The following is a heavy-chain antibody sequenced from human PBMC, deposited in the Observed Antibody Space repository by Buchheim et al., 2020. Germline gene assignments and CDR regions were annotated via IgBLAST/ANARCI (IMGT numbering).Heavy chain of an antibody. Sequence: QVQLQESGPGLVKPSETLSLRCNVSGASIKINSYYWAWIRQAPGKGLEWIGSIYYSGNAYYTSSLQSRLAMSVATSKNQFSLRLSSVTAADTGVYYCARHVAVFGVIRYFDFWGHGAL. CDR1: GASIKINSYY. CDR3: ARHVAVFGVIRYFDF. D-gene: IGHD3-3*01. J-gene: IGHJ4*01. V-gene: IGHV4-39*01. CDR2: IYYSGNA.